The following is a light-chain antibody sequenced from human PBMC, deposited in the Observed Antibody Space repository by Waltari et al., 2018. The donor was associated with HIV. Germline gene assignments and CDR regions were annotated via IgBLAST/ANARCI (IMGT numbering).Light chain of an antibody. CDR3: QAWDSSTAAV. CDR1: KLGDKY. J-gene: IGLJ2*01. Sequence: SYELTQPPSVSVSPGQTASITCSGDKLGDKYACWYQQKPGQSPVLVIYQDSKRPSGIPGRVSGSNSGNTATLTISGTQAMDEADYYCQAWDSSTAAVFGGGTKLTVL. V-gene: IGLV3-1*01. CDR2: QDS.